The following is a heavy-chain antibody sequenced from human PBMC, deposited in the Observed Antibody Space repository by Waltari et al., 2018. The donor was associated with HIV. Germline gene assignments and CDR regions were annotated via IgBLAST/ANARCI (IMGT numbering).Heavy chain of an antibody. D-gene: IGHD5-18*01. Sequence: QMQLVQSGPEVKKPGTSVKVSCKASVFTFTSSAVQWVRQARVQRLAWIGWIVVGSGNTNYAQKFQERVTITRDMSTSTAYMELSSLRSEDTAVYYCAADGPPPGYTAMADYYYYGMDVWGQGTTVTVSS. CDR3: AADGPPPGYTAMADYYYYGMDV. J-gene: IGHJ6*02. CDR2: IVVGSGNT. V-gene: IGHV1-58*01. CDR1: VFTFTSSA.